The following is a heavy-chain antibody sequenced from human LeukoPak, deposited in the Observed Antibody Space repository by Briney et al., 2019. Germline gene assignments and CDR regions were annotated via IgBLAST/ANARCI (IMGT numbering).Heavy chain of an antibody. CDR3: TGHRQSFNWFDP. D-gene: IGHD5-24*01. Sequence: GSLRLSCTGSGFTFSDYTINWVRQAPGKGLEWVGFIRSKLHGGTTEYAASVKGRFAISRDDSKSIAYLQMNTLRTEETAVYYCTGHRQSFNWFDPWGQGTLVTASS. V-gene: IGHV3-49*04. CDR1: GFTFSDYT. J-gene: IGHJ5*02. CDR2: IRSKLHGGTT.